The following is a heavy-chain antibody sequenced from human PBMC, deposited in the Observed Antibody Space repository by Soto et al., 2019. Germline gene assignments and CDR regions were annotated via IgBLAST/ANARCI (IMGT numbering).Heavy chain of an antibody. CDR3: ATDAGSSISGFDP. Sequence: ASVKVSCKASGYTFTSYYINWVRQATGQGLEWMGWMNPNSGNTGYAQKFQGRVTMTEDTSTDTAYMELSSLRSEDTAVYYCATDAGSSISGFDPWGQGTLVTVSS. J-gene: IGHJ5*02. CDR2: MNPNSGNT. V-gene: IGHV1-8*01. D-gene: IGHD3-10*01. CDR1: GYTFTSYY.